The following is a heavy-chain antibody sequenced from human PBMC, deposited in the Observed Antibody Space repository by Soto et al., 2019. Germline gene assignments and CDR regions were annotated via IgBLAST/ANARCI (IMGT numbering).Heavy chain of an antibody. Sequence: QVQLQESGPGLVKPSETLSLTCTVSGGSISSYYWSWIRQPPGKGLEWIGYIYYSGSTNYNPSLKSRVTISVDTSKIQCSLKLSSVTAADTAVYYCARSLDYYGSGGSFDPWGQGTLVTVSS. CDR1: GGSISSYY. J-gene: IGHJ5*02. CDR2: IYYSGST. V-gene: IGHV4-59*01. D-gene: IGHD3-10*01. CDR3: ARSLDYYGSGGSFDP.